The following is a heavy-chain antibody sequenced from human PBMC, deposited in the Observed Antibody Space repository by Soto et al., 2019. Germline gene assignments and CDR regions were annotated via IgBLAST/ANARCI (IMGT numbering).Heavy chain of an antibody. CDR1: GFSFSSYT. J-gene: IGHJ4*02. CDR3: AKDGDYEYFDY. V-gene: IGHV3-23*01. Sequence: GGSLRLSCAASGFSFSSYTMNWVRQAPGKGLEWVSSINDNSGRKYYADSVKGRFTISRDNSKNTLFLQMNSLKAEDTAVYFCAKDGDYEYFDYWGQGTQVTVSS. CDR2: INDNSGRK. D-gene: IGHD3-22*01.